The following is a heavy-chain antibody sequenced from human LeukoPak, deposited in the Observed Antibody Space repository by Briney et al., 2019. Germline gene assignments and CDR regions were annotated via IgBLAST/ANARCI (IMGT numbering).Heavy chain of an antibody. CDR2: INHSGST. D-gene: IGHD3-10*01. Sequence: SETLSLTCAVYGGSFSGYYWSWIRQPPGKGLEWIGEINHSGSTNYNPSLKSRVTISVDTSENQFSLKLSSVTAADTAVYYCARGDYYGSGSHYYYYYMDVWGKGTTVTVSS. CDR3: ARGDYYGSGSHYYYYYMDV. V-gene: IGHV4-34*01. J-gene: IGHJ6*03. CDR1: GGSFSGYY.